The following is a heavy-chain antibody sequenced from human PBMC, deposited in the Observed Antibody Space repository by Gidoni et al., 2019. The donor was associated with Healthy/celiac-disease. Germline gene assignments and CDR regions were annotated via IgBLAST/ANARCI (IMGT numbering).Heavy chain of an antibody. CDR2: ISGSGGST. J-gene: IGHJ3*02. V-gene: IGHV3-23*01. CDR3: AKDRASSSWYEISDDAFDI. Sequence: EVQLLESGGGLVQPGGSLRLSCAASGLTFSSYAMSWVRQAPGKGLEWVSAISGSGGSTYYADSVKGRFTISRDNSKNTLYLQMNSLRAEDTAVYYCAKDRASSSWYEISDDAFDIWGQGTMVTVSS. CDR1: GLTFSSYA. D-gene: IGHD6-13*01.